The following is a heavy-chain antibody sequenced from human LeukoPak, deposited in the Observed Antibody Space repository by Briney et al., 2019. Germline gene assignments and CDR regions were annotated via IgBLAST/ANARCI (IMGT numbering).Heavy chain of an antibody. CDR2: ISYDGTNK. CDR3: AKDRGSSSWYWFDP. J-gene: IGHJ5*02. CDR1: GFSFSSYA. Sequence: PGGSLRLSCVASGFSFSSYAMHWVRQAPGKGLEWVAVISYDGTNKYYADSVKGRFTISRDNSKNTLYLQMNSLRAEDTAVYYCAKDRGSSSWYWFDPWGQGTLVTVSS. D-gene: IGHD6-13*01. V-gene: IGHV3-30-3*01.